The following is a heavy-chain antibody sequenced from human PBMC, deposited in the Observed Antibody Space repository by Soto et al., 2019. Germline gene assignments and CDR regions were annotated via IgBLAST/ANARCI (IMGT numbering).Heavy chain of an antibody. Sequence: ASVKVSCKASGYTFTCHSIHWVRQAPGQRLEWMGWINAGNGNTKYSQKFQGRVTITRDTSASTAYMELSSLRSEDTAVYYCARARGIAVAGTVWYFDYWGQGTLVTVSS. CDR1: GYTFTCHS. V-gene: IGHV1-3*01. D-gene: IGHD6-19*01. CDR2: INAGNGNT. CDR3: ARARGIAVAGTVWYFDY. J-gene: IGHJ4*02.